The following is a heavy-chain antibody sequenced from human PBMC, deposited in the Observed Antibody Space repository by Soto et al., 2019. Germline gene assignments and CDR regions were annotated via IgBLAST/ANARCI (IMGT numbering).Heavy chain of an antibody. J-gene: IGHJ3*02. CDR1: GFSFSRHA. CDR2: VSYDGSNK. V-gene: IGHV3-30-3*01. Sequence: QVQLVESGGGVAQPGRSLRLSCAASGFSFSRHAMHWVRQAPGKGLEWVAIVSYDGSNKYYADSVKGRFTISRDNSKNTLSLQMNSLRGENTAVYYCARDETRRWGHDASDMWGQGTMVTVSS. CDR3: ARDETRRWGHDASDM. D-gene: IGHD7-27*01.